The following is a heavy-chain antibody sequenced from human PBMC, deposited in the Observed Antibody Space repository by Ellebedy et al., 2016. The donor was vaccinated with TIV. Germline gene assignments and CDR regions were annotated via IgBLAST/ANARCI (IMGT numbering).Heavy chain of an antibody. D-gene: IGHD5-12*01. CDR2: IKTDGSET. V-gene: IGHV3-7*01. CDR1: GFAFSNFW. J-gene: IGHJ4*02. Sequence: PGGSLRLSCAAWGFAFSNFWMSWVRQAPGKGLEWVAHIKTDGSETYYVDSVKGRFTISRDNSKNTLYLQMNSLRAEDTAVYYCASISGYDSGFDYWGQGTLVTVSS. CDR3: ASISGYDSGFDY.